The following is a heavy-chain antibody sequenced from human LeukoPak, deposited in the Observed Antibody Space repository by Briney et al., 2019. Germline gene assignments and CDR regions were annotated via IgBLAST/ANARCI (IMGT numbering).Heavy chain of an antibody. CDR3: ARAVSGRFDY. V-gene: IGHV4-34*01. CDR2: INHSGST. CDR1: GGPFSGYY. D-gene: IGHD6-19*01. J-gene: IGHJ4*02. Sequence: SETLSLTCAVYGGPFSGYYWSWIRQPPGEGLEWIGEINHSGSTNYNPSLKSRVTISVDTSKNQFSLKLSSVTAADTAIYYCARAVSGRFDYWGQGTLVTVSS.